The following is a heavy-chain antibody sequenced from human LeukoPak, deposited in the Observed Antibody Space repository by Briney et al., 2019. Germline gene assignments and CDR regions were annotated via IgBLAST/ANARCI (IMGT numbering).Heavy chain of an antibody. Sequence: GASVKVSCKASGGTFSSYAISWVRQAPGQGLEWMGRIIPIFGIANYAQKFQGRVTITADKSTSTAYMELSSLRSEDTAVYYCARDSSGTLDPWGQGTLVTVSS. D-gene: IGHD3-22*01. V-gene: IGHV1-69*04. CDR3: ARDSSGTLDP. CDR1: GGTFSSYA. CDR2: IIPIFGIA. J-gene: IGHJ5*02.